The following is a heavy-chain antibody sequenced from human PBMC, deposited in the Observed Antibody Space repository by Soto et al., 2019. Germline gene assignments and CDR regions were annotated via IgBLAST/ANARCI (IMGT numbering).Heavy chain of an antibody. V-gene: IGHV1-18*04. Sequence: GASVKVSCKASGYTFTSYGISWVRQAPGQGLEWMGWISAYNGNTNYAQKLQGRVTVTTDTSTSTAYMELRSLRSDDTAVYYCARDTGIVVVPAAIPNYYYGMDVWGQGTTVTVSS. CDR3: ARDTGIVVVPAAIPNYYYGMDV. CDR2: ISAYNGNT. J-gene: IGHJ6*02. D-gene: IGHD2-2*01. CDR1: GYTFTSYG.